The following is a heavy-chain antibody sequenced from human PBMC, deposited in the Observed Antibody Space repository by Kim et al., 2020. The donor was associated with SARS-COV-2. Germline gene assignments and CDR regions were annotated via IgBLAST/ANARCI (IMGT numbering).Heavy chain of an antibody. CDR2: A. Sequence: ANYEQTFQGRVTITADESTSTAYMELSSLRSEDTAVYYCASTSYYYGVDVWGQGTTVTVSS. V-gene: IGHV1-69*01. CDR3: ASTSYYYGVDV. D-gene: IGHD2-2*01. J-gene: IGHJ6*02.